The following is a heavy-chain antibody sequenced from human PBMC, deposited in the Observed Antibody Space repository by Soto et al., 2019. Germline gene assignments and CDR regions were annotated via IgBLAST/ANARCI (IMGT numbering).Heavy chain of an antibody. V-gene: IGHV2-5*02. Sequence: FAATLVKATRRLTLKFTVSGFSLSTRGVGVAWIRQPPGKALEWLALIFWDDDKWYSPSLKSRLTITEDTSKNQVVLTMTNMDPVDTATYYCAHRPRGYAYYFDYWGQGTLVTVSS. J-gene: IGHJ4*02. D-gene: IGHD5-12*01. CDR3: AHRPRGYAYYFDY. CDR1: GFSLSTRGVG. CDR2: IFWDDDK.